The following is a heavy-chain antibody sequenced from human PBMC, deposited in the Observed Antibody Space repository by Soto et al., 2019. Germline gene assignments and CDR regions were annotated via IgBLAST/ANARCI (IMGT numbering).Heavy chain of an antibody. J-gene: IGHJ5*02. CDR3: ARGGDGLTGTTSPQS. D-gene: IGHD1-20*01. CDR2: IYYSGST. CDR1: GGSISSGGYY. V-gene: IGHV4-31*03. Sequence: QVQLQESGPGLVKPSQTLSLTCTVSGGSISSGGYYWSWIRQHPGKGLEWIGYIYYSGSTYYNPSLKSRVTISVDTSKNQCSLKLSSVTAADTAVYYCARGGDGLTGTTSPQSWGQGTLVTVSS.